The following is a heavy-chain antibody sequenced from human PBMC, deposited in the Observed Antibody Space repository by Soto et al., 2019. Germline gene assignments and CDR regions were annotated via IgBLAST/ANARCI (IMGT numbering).Heavy chain of an antibody. CDR2: IIPNYGTT. CDR3: ARDELLWFGTNWFDP. J-gene: IGHJ5*02. Sequence: GASVKVSCKASGGTFSSYAISWVRQAPGQGLEWMGWIIPNYGTTNYAQKFQGRVTMTTDTSTSTAYMELRSLRSDDTAVYYCARDELLWFGTNWFDPWGQGTLVTVSS. CDR1: GGTFSSYA. V-gene: IGHV1-69*05. D-gene: IGHD3-10*01.